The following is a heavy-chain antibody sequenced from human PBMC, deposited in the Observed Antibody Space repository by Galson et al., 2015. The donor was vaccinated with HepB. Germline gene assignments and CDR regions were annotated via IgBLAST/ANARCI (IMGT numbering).Heavy chain of an antibody. V-gene: IGHV3-9*01. CDR2: ISWNSGSI. D-gene: IGHD1-26*01. J-gene: IGHJ2*01. CDR1: GFTFDDYA. Sequence: SLRLSCAASGFTFDDYAMHWVRQAPGKGLEWVSGISWNSGSIGYADSVKGRFTISRDNAKNSLYLQMNSLRAEDTALYYCAKARDEGGSYFRYFDLWGRGTLVTVSS. CDR3: AKARDEGGSYFRYFDL.